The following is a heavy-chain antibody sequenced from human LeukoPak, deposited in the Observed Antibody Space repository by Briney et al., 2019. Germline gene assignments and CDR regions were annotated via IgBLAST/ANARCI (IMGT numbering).Heavy chain of an antibody. CDR2: ISGSGGST. Sequence: QSGGSLRLSCAASGFTFSSYAMSWVRQAPGKGLEWVSAISGSGGSTYYADSVKGRFTISRDNSKNTLYLQMNNLRAEDTAVYYCARDPGSSWPHYFDYWGQGTLVTVSS. J-gene: IGHJ4*02. CDR3: ARDPGSSWPHYFDY. D-gene: IGHD6-13*01. V-gene: IGHV3-23*01. CDR1: GFTFSSYA.